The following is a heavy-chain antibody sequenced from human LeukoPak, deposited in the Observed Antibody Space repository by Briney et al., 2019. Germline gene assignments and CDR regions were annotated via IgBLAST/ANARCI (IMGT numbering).Heavy chain of an antibody. V-gene: IGHV3-23*01. J-gene: IGHJ5*02. CDR2: ISGSGGST. CDR3: AKDLLGRWVTGNWNPHP. CDR1: GFTFSSYA. D-gene: IGHD1-1*01. Sequence: GGSLRLSCAASGFTFSSYAMSWVRQAPGKGLEWVSAISGSGGSTYYADSVKGRFTISRDNSKNTLYLQMSSLRAEDTAVYYCAKDLLGRWVTGNWNPHPWGQGTLVTVSS.